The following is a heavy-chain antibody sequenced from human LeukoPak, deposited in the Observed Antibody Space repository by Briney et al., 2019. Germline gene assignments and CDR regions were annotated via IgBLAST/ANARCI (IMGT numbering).Heavy chain of an antibody. Sequence: ASVKVSCKASGYTLTCYGISWVRQAPGQGLEWMGSIRIYNGNTKYAQNFQGRVTMTTDTSTSTAYMELRSLRSDDTAVYYCAGDQYDSVWGSYRPYFDYWGQGTLVTVSS. CDR2: IRIYNGNT. CDR3: AGDQYDSVWGSYRPYFDY. CDR1: GYTLTCYG. V-gene: IGHV1-18*01. D-gene: IGHD3-16*02. J-gene: IGHJ4*02.